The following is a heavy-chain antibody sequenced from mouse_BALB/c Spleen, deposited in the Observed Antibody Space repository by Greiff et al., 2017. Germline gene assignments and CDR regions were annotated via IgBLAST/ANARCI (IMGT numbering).Heavy chain of an antibody. D-gene: IGHD2-4*01. CDR2: ISDGGSYT. J-gene: IGHJ3*01. V-gene: IGHV5-4*02. Sequence: EVMLVESGGGLVKPGGSLKLSCAASGFTFSDYYMYWVRQTPEKRLEWVATISDGGSYTYYPDSVKGRFTISRDNAKNNLYLQMSSLKSEDTAMYYCARRGDYDPFAYWGQGTLVTVSA. CDR1: GFTFSDYY. CDR3: ARRGDYDPFAY.